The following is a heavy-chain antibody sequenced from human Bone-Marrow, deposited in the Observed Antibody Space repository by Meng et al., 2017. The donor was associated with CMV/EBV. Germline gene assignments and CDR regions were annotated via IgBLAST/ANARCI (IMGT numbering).Heavy chain of an antibody. CDR3: ARLGFCSSPSCQKSYFYGMDV. D-gene: IGHD2-2*01. Sequence: GGSLRLSCEGSGGPGFAFSSYTINWVRQAPGKGLEWVSFISSDSKYIYYADSVRGRFTVSRDNAKQSLYLQMTSVGVEDTAIYYCARLGFCSSPSCQKSYFYGMDVWGQGTTVTVSS. CDR1: GGPGFAFSSYT. J-gene: IGHJ6*02. CDR2: ISSDSKYI. V-gene: IGHV3-21*03.